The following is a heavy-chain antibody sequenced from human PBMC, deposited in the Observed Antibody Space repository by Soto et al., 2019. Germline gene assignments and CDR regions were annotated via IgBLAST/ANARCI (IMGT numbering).Heavy chain of an antibody. CDR3: TRGLNAEPRYPFSYYYYMDV. V-gene: IGHV3-49*05. J-gene: IGHJ6*03. CDR2: IRSKAYGGTT. D-gene: IGHD1-1*01. Sequence: KPGGSLRLSCTASGFTFGDYAMSWFRQAPGKGLEWVGFIRSKAYGGTTEYAASVKGRFTISRDDSKSIAYLQMNSLKTEDTAVYYCTRGLNAEPRYPFSYYYYMDVWGKGTTVTVSS. CDR1: GFTFGDYA.